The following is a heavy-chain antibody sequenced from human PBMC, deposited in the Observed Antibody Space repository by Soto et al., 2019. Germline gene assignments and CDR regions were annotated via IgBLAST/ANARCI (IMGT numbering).Heavy chain of an antibody. Sequence: QVQLQESGPGLVKPSGTLSLTCAVSGDSISSSYWWSWVRQPPGKGLEWIGEIYHSGRTNHNPSRKRRVIISVDKSTNQFSLRLSSLTAADTAVYYCASEGDRGGYSHWYFDLWGRGTLVTVSS. J-gene: IGHJ2*01. CDR3: ASEGDRGGYSHWYFDL. V-gene: IGHV4-4*02. CDR1: GDSISSSYW. D-gene: IGHD3-22*01. CDR2: IYHSGRT.